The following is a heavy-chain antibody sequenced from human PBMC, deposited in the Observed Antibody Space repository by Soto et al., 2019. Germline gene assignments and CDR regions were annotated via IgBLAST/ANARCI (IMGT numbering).Heavy chain of an antibody. D-gene: IGHD4-17*01. Sequence: PSETLSLTCAVSGGSISGGYAWSWIRQSPGKGLEWIGYIYRSGSTYYNPSLKSRITISVDRSKNQFSLKLNSVTAADTAVYYCARGDYAHGMDVWGQGTTVTVSS. J-gene: IGHJ6*02. CDR1: GGSISGGYA. V-gene: IGHV4-30-2*06. CDR3: ARGDYAHGMDV. CDR2: IYRSGST.